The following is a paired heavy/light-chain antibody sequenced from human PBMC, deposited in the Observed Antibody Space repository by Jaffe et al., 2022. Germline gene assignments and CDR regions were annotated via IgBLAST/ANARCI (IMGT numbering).Heavy chain of an antibody. J-gene: IGHJ3*02. CDR2: IYWNDDS. D-gene: IGHD2-8*01. Sequence: QITLKESGPTLVKPTQTLTLTCTFSGFSLSTDGVGVGWIRQPPGKALEWLALIYWNDDSYYSPSLNSRLTITKDTSKNQVLLTLTNMDHVDAATYYCARDVLAAPVYGAFDIWGQGTMVTVSS. V-gene: IGHV2-5*01. CDR1: GFSLSTDGVG. CDR3: ARDVLAAPVYGAFDI.
Light chain of an antibody. CDR2: DAS. V-gene: IGKV3-11*01. Sequence: EIVLTQSPATLSLSPGDRATLSCRASQSVGSYLAWYQQKPGQAPRLVIFDASNRAAGIPARFSGSRSGADFTLTISSLEPEDFAVYYCQLRTYWPPLTFGGGTKVEIK. J-gene: IGKJ4*01. CDR1: QSVGSY. CDR3: QLRTYWPPLT.